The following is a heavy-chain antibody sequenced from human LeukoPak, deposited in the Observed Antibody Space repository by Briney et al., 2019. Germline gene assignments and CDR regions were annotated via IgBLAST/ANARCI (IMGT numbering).Heavy chain of an antibody. CDR2: IIPIFGTA. J-gene: IGHJ4*02. Sequence: SVKVSCKASGYTFTSYGISWVRQAPGQGLEWMGGIIPIFGTANYAQKFQGRVTITADESTSTAYMELSSLRSEDTAVYYCARASFDWLLVDYWGQGTLVTVSS. CDR3: ARASFDWLLVDY. CDR1: GYTFTSYG. V-gene: IGHV1-69*13. D-gene: IGHD3-9*01.